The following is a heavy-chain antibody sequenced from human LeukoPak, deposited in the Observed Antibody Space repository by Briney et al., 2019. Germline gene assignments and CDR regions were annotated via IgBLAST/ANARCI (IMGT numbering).Heavy chain of an antibody. CDR3: ARAFLVGYSPEEFYFDY. CDR2: IYTSGST. V-gene: IGHV4-4*07. D-gene: IGHD2-15*01. Sequence: SETPSLTCTVSGGSISSYYWSWLRQPAGKGLEWIGRIYTSGSTNYNPSLKSRVTMSVDTSKNQFSLKLSSVTAADTAVYYCARAFLVGYSPEEFYFDYWGQGTLVTVSS. J-gene: IGHJ4*02. CDR1: GGSISSYY.